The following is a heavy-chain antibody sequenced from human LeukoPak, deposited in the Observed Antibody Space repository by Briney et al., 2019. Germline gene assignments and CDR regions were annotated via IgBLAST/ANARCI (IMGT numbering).Heavy chain of an antibody. CDR3: ARDKEGGEWLLWAFDI. D-gene: IGHD3-3*01. J-gene: IGHJ3*02. CDR2: IYYSGNT. CDR1: GGSISSGDYY. V-gene: IGHV4-30-4*08. Sequence: PSETLSLTCTVSGGSISSGDYYWSWIRQPPGKGLEWIGYIYYSGNTYYNPSLKSRVTISVDTSKNQFSLKLSSVTAADTAVYYCARDKEGGEWLLWAFDIWGQGTMVTVSS.